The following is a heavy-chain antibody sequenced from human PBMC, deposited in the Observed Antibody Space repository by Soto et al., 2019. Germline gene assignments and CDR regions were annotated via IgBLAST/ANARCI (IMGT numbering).Heavy chain of an antibody. J-gene: IGHJ4*02. D-gene: IGHD2-8*01. Sequence: QVQLVESGGGVVQPGRSLRLSCAASGFTFSSYAMHWVRQAPGKGLEWVAVISYDGSNKYYADSVKGRFTISRDNSKNTLYLQINSLRAEDTAVYYCARDRGGLLKDWGQGTLVTVSS. CDR1: GFTFSSYA. CDR2: ISYDGSNK. V-gene: IGHV3-30-3*01. CDR3: ARDRGGLLKD.